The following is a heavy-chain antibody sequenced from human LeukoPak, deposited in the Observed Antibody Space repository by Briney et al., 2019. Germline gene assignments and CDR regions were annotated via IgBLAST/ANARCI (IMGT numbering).Heavy chain of an antibody. CDR2: ISYDGSNK. CDR1: GFTFSSYA. D-gene: IGHD3-10*01. V-gene: IGHV3-30-3*01. J-gene: IGHJ4*02. CDR3: ASPELSLFDY. Sequence: PGGSLRLSCAASGFTFSSYAMHWVRQAPGKGLEWVAVISYDGSNKYYADSVKGRFTISRDNSKNTLYLQMNSLRAEDTAVYYCASPELSLFDYWGQGTLVTVSS.